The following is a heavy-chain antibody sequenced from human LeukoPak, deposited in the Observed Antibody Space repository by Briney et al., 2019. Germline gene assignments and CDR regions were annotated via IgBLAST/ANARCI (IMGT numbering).Heavy chain of an antibody. CDR3: ARDGYYDSSGYMGAFDI. CDR1: GGSISGYY. Sequence: SETLSLTCTVSGGSISGYYWSWIRQPPGKGLEWIGYINYSGSTNYNPSLKSRVTISVDTSKNQFSLKLSSVTAADTAVYYCARDGYYDSSGYMGAFDIWGQGTMVTVSS. CDR2: INYSGST. V-gene: IGHV4-59*12. D-gene: IGHD3-22*01. J-gene: IGHJ3*02.